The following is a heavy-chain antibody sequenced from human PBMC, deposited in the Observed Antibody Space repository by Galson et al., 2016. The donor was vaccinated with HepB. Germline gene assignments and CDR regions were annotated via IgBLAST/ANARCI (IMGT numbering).Heavy chain of an antibody. D-gene: IGHD5-24*01. J-gene: IGHJ4*02. CDR3: ARDGPNYNYAF. V-gene: IGHV3-48*04. CDR1: GFTFRKYG. Sequence: SLRLSCAASGFTFRKYGFNWVRLTPGKGLEWLSYIESYSKIIRYTESVRGRFTDSRDNAKNSVYLQLSGLRVEDTAIYYYARDGPNYNYAFWGQGTRVTVFS. CDR2: IESYSKII.